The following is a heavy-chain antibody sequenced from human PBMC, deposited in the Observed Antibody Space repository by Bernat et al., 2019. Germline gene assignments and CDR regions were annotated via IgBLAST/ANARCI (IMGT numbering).Heavy chain of an antibody. Sequence: QVQLQESGPGLVKPSETLSLTCTVSGGSISSYYWSWIRQPPGKGLEWIGYIYYSGSTNYNPSLKSRVTISVDTSKNQFSLKLSSVTAADTAVYYCAREPCGGGSCYAESGGLGYAFDIWGQGTMVTVSS. CDR1: GGSISSYY. CDR2: IYYSGST. J-gene: IGHJ3*02. D-gene: IGHD2-15*01. V-gene: IGHV4-59*01. CDR3: AREPCGGGSCYAESGGLGYAFDI.